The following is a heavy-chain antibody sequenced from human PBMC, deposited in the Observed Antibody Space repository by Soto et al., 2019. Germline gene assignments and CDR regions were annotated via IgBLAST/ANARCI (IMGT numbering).Heavy chain of an antibody. CDR1: GGSISSGGYY. CDR3: ARDGHPGIAAAAGGRAFDI. D-gene: IGHD6-13*01. J-gene: IGHJ3*02. Sequence: QVQLQESGPGLVKPSQTLSLTCTVSGGSISSGGYYWSWIRQHPGKGLEWIGYIYYSGSTYYNPSLKSRVTISVDTSKNQSSLKSSSVTAADTGVYYCARDGHPGIAAAAGGRAFDIWGQGTMVTVSS. V-gene: IGHV4-31*03. CDR2: IYYSGST.